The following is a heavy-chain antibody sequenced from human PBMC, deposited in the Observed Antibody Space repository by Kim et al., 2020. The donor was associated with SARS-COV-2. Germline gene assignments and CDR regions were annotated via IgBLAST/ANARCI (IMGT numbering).Heavy chain of an antibody. CDR3: ARRGDFCTNGVCSLDAFDI. V-gene: IGHV3-21*01. D-gene: IGHD2-8*01. Sequence: GGSLRLSCAASGFTFSFYTMNWVRQAPGKGLEWLSSISTTSDYIYYGDSKKGRFTVSRDNAKNSLYLQMNSLRVEDTAVYYCARRGDFCTNGVCSLDAFDIWGQGTMVTVSS. J-gene: IGHJ3*02. CDR2: ISTTSDYI. CDR1: GFTFSFYT.